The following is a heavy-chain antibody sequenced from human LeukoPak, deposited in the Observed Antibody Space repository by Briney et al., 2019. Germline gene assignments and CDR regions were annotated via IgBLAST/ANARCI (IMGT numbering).Heavy chain of an antibody. V-gene: IGHV1-24*01. Sequence: ASVKVSCKASGYTFTSYAMNWVRQAPGKGLEWMGGFDPEDGETIYAQKFQGRVTMTEDTSTDTAYMELSSLRSEDTAVYYCATDLTVTTLFDYWGQGTLVTVSS. CDR2: FDPEDGET. CDR1: GYTFTSYA. D-gene: IGHD4-17*01. CDR3: ATDLTVTTLFDY. J-gene: IGHJ4*02.